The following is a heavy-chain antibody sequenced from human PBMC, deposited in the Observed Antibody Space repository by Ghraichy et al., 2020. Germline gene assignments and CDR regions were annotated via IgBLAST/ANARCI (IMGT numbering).Heavy chain of an antibody. V-gene: IGHV3-23*01. CDR1: GFTFSSYA. Sequence: GGSLRLSCAASGFTFSSYAMSWVRQAPGKGLEWVSAISGSGGSTYYADSVKGRFTISRDNSKNTLYLQMNSLRAEDTAVYYCAKDVIESSGWYFRYFQHWGQGTLVTVSS. J-gene: IGHJ1*01. CDR3: AKDVIESSGWYFRYFQH. CDR2: ISGSGGST. D-gene: IGHD6-19*01.